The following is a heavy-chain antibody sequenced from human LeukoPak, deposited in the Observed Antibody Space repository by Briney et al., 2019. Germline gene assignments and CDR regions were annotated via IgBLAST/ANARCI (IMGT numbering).Heavy chain of an antibody. D-gene: IGHD5-18*01. V-gene: IGHV4-30-2*01. CDR2: IYHSGST. CDR1: GGSISSGGYS. J-gene: IGHJ5*02. Sequence: SQTPSLTCAVSGGSISSGGYSWSWIRQPPGKGLEWIGYIYHSGSTYYNPSLKSRVTISVDRSKNQFSLKLSSVTAADTAVYYCARGAAMVPGWFDPWGQGTLVTVSS. CDR3: ARGAAMVPGWFDP.